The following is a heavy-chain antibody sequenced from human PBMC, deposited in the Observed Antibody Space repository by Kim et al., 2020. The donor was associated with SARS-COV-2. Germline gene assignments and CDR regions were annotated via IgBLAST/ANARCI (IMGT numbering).Heavy chain of an antibody. Sequence: KYLAGSVKGRFTISRDNSKNSLYLQMNSLRAEDTAVYYCAKSTVYLFDDIWGQGTMVTVSS. J-gene: IGHJ3*02. CDR2: K. CDR3: AKSTVYLFDDI. V-gene: IGHV3-30*02. D-gene: IGHD3-9*01.